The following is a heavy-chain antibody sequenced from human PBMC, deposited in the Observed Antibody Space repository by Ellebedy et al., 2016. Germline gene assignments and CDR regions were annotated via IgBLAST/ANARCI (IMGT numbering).Heavy chain of an antibody. J-gene: IGHJ4*02. Sequence: GGSLRLSCAASGFTFNTYTMHWVRQAPGKGLEWVAVISNDATNKYYADSVKGRFTISRDNSKNTQYLQMNSLTVEDTAVYYCARDSSVFRHFWGQGTLVTVSS. D-gene: IGHD3-3*02. CDR2: ISNDATNK. CDR3: ARDSSVFRHF. CDR1: GFTFNTYT. V-gene: IGHV3-30*04.